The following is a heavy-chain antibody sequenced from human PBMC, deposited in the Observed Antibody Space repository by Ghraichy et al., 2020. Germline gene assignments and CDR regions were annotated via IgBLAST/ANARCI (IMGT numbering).Heavy chain of an antibody. CDR3: ARGYSGSYPPLYYFDY. Sequence: SQTRSLTCTVSGVSISSYYWSWIRQPPGKGLEWIGYIYYSGSTNYNPSLKSRVTISVDTSKNQFSLKLSSVTAADTAVYYCARGYSGSYPPLYYFDYWGQGTLVTVSS. CDR1: GVSISSYY. V-gene: IGHV4-59*01. J-gene: IGHJ4*02. CDR2: IYYSGST. D-gene: IGHD1-26*01.